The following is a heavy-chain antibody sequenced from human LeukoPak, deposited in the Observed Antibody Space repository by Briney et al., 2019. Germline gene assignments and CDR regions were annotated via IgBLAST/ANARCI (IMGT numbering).Heavy chain of an antibody. Sequence: SETLSLTCTVSGGSISSSSYYWGWIRQPPGKGLEGIGSIYYSGSTYYNPSLKSRVTISVDTSKNQFSLKLSSVTAADTAVYYCARGAGAINWFDPWGQGTLVTVSS. J-gene: IGHJ5*02. D-gene: IGHD1-26*01. V-gene: IGHV4-39*01. CDR2: IYYSGST. CDR1: GGSISSSSYY. CDR3: ARGAGAINWFDP.